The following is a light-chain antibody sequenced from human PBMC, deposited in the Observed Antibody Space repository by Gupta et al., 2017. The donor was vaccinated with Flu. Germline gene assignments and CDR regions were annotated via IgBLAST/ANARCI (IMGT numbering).Light chain of an antibody. CDR1: QSVSSN. V-gene: IGKV3-15*01. CDR3: QQYNNWPGT. CDR2: GAS. J-gene: IGKJ1*01. Sequence: EMVLTQSPATLSVSPGERATLSCRASQSVSSNLGWYQQKPGQAPRLLIYGASTRATGIPARFSGSGSGTEFTLTISSLQSEDFAVYYCQQYNNWPGTFGQGTKVEIK.